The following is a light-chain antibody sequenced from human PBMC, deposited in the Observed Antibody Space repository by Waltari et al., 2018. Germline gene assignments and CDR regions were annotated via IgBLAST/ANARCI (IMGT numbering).Light chain of an antibody. CDR2: ANN. CDR3: GSWDTSLNTGV. V-gene: IGLV1-51*01. CDR1: SSNLVNSH. Sequence: QSVLTQPPSVSAAPGQKVTISCSGSSSNLVNSHFSWYQQPPGASPQLPIYANNRRPYGIPDRFSCSKSGTSATLDITGLQTGDEGDYYCGSWDTSLNTGVFGGGTKLTVL. J-gene: IGLJ3*02.